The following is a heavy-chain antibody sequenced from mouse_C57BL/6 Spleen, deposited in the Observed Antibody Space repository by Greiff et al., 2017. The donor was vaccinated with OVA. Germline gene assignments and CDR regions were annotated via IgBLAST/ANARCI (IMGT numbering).Heavy chain of an antibody. V-gene: IGHV5-4*01. CDR1: GFTFSSYA. CDR3: ARDPGVLDV. J-gene: IGHJ1*03. Sequence: EVMLVESGGGLVKPGGSLKLSCAASGFTFSSYAMSWVRQTPEKRLEWVATISDGGRNTYYPDNVKGRFTISRDNAKNNLYLQISQLKSEDTAMCYCARDPGVLDVWGTGTTVTVAT. CDR2: ISDGGRNT.